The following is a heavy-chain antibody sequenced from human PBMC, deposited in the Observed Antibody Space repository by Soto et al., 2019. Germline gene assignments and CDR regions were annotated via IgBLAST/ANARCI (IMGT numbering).Heavy chain of an antibody. CDR3: AKDREDTAMIFDS. D-gene: IGHD5-18*01. Sequence: QVQLVESGGGVVQPGRSLRFSCAASGFTFRSYGMHWVRQVPGKGLEWVAVITHDGNTQYYADSVKGRFTISRDNSKNTLYLQMNSLRAEDTAAYSCAKDREDTAMIFDSWGQGTLVTVSS. V-gene: IGHV3-30*18. J-gene: IGHJ4*02. CDR1: GFTFRSYG. CDR2: ITHDGNTQ.